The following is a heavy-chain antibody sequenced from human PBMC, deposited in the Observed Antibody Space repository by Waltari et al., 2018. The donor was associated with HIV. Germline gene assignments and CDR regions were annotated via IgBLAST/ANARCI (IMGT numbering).Heavy chain of an antibody. D-gene: IGHD3-3*01. V-gene: IGHV1-3*01. Sequence: QVQLVQSGAVVKKPGASVRISCETSGYTFISYALHWVRQAPGQRPEWTGWINVGNYNTKYSQKFQDRVTITGDTSASTGYLDLSSLTSEDTAVYFCAREYDFWSGGYHYYGMDVWGQGTTVTVSS. CDR3: AREYDFWSGGYHYYGMDV. CDR2: INVGNYNT. J-gene: IGHJ6*02. CDR1: GYTFISYA.